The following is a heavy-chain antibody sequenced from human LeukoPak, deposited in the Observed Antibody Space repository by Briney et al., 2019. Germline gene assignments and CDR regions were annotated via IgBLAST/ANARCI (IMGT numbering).Heavy chain of an antibody. CDR3: ARDHYYGSGSYTG. V-gene: IGHV1-2*02. CDR2: INPNSGGT. Sequence: GASVKVSCKASGYTFTGYYMHWVRQAPGQGLEWMGWINPNSGGTNYAQKFQGRVTMTRDTSISTAYMELSRLRSDDTAVYYCARDHYYGSGSYTGWGQGTLVTVSS. CDR1: GYTFTGYY. J-gene: IGHJ4*02. D-gene: IGHD3-10*01.